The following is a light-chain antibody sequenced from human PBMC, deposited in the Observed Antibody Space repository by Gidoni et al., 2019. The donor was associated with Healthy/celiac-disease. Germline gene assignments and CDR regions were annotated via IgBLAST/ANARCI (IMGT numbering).Light chain of an antibody. CDR2: AAS. J-gene: IGKJ4*01. Sequence: IQMTPAPSSLSASVGDRVTITCRASPSISSYLNWYQQKPGKAPKLLIYAASSLQSGVPSRFSGSGSGTDFTLTISSLQPEDFATYYCQQSYSTPITFGGGTKVEIK. CDR1: PSISSY. CDR3: QQSYSTPIT. V-gene: IGKV1-39*01.